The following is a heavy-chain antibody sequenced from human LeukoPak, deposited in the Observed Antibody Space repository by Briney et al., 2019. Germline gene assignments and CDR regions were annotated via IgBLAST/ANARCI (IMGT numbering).Heavy chain of an antibody. J-gene: IGHJ4*02. CDR3: TRMTTGHDY. D-gene: IGHD4-17*01. CDR2: INHSGYT. CDR1: GVSFNDYY. V-gene: IGHV4-34*01. Sequence: PSETLSLTCAASGVSFNDYYWSWVRQTPGKGLEWIGEINHSGYTNDSPSLKSRVTLSIDTSTKQFSLNLRSVTVADTGIYYCTRMTTGHDYWGQGTLVTVSS.